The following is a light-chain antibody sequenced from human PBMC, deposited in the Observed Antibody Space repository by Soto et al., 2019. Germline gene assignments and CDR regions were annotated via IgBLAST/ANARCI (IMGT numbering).Light chain of an antibody. V-gene: IGKV3-15*01. CDR1: QTVYNN. J-gene: IGKJ4*01. CDR3: LQFTAWPLT. CDR2: FAS. Sequence: IVMTQSPATLSVSSGEKATLSCRASQTVYNNLAWYQQKPGQAPRLLVYFASTRATGVPARFSGSGSGTAFSLTLSSLQSEDFALYYCLQFTAWPLTFGGGTKVETK.